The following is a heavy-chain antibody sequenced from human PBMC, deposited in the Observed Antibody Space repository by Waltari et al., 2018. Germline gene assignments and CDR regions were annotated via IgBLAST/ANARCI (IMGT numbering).Heavy chain of an antibody. V-gene: IGHV3-23*01. D-gene: IGHD3-10*01. CDR1: GFTFSSYA. CDR2: ISGSGGST. Sequence: EVQLLESGGGLVQPGGSLRLSCAASGFTFSSYAMSWVRQAPGKGLGWVSAISGSGGSTYDADSVKGRFTISRDNSKNTLYLQMNSLRAEDTAVYYCARTPGGGDYDYWGQGTLVTVSS. CDR3: ARTPGGGDYDY. J-gene: IGHJ4*02.